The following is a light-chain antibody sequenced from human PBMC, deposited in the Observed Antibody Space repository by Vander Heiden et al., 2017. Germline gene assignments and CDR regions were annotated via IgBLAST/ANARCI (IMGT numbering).Light chain of an antibody. CDR1: QGINNW. CDR2: AAS. J-gene: IGKJ2*01. CDR3: EQTNSFPHT. Sequence: DIKMTQSPSSVFASVGDRVSITCRASQGINNWLVWYQQKPGKAPKLLIYAASNLYSGVPPRFSGSGSGTDFTLTISSLQPEDFATYYCEQTNSFPHTFGQGTKVEIK. V-gene: IGKV1-12*01.